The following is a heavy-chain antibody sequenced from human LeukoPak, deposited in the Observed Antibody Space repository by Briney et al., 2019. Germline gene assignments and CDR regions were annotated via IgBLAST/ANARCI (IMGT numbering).Heavy chain of an antibody. CDR1: GYTFTNYY. CDR3: ARVSSHAFDV. CDR2: INPSGGST. V-gene: IGHV1-46*01. Sequence: GASVKVSCKASGYTFTNYYLHWVRQAPGQGLEWMGIINPSGGSTLYAQKFQGRVTMTRDTSTSTVYMELSSLRSEDTAVYYCARVSSHAFDVWGQGTMVTVSS. J-gene: IGHJ3*01.